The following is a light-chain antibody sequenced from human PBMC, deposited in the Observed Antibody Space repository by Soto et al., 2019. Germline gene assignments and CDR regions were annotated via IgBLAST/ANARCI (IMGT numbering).Light chain of an antibody. CDR3: QSSDTSLSGSEV. CDR1: SSNIGAGYD. J-gene: IGLJ2*01. CDR2: GTS. V-gene: IGLV1-40*01. Sequence: QSVLTQPPSVSGAPGQRVTISCTGSSSNIGAGYDVHWYQQLPGTAPKLLIFGTSNRPSGVPDRFSGSKSGTSASLAITGRQAEDEADYYCQSSDTSLSGSEVFGGGTKLTVL.